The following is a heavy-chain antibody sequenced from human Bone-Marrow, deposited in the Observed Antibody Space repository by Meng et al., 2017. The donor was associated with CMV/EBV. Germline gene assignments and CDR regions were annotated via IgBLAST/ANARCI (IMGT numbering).Heavy chain of an antibody. CDR3: AKDGNGYNLGY. Sequence: GESLKISCVGSEFTFSYYGMHWVRQAPGKGLEWVAFIWNDGSDAYYADSVKGRFIISRDNSESTLYLHMHSLRGDDTAVYYCAKDGNGYNLGYWGQGTLFTVSS. J-gene: IGHJ4*02. D-gene: IGHD1-1*01. V-gene: IGHV3-30*02. CDR1: EFTFSYYG. CDR2: IWNDGSDA.